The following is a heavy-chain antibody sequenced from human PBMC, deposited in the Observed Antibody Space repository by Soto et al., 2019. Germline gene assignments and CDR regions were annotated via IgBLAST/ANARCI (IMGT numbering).Heavy chain of an antibody. D-gene: IGHD3-3*01. V-gene: IGHV3-23*01. CDR2: ISGSGGSA. CDR1: GFTFSSYG. CDR3: AKEDDLWTNGHFDI. J-gene: IGHJ3*02. Sequence: GGSLRLSCAASGFTFSSYGMHWVRQAPGKGLEWVSAISGSGGSADYADSVKGRFTISRDNSKNTLYVQMNSLRSEDTAIYYCAKEDDLWTNGHFDIWGQGTLVTVSS.